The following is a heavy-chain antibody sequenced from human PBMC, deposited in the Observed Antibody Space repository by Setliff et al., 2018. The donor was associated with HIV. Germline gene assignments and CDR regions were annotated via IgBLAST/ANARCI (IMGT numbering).Heavy chain of an antibody. CDR2: ISRDGNTI. V-gene: IGHV3-11*01. J-gene: IGHJ4*02. CDR3: ARDKDEDYGSTSFDY. CDR1: GFTFRDYY. Sequence: LRLPCAASGFTFRDYYMSWLRQAPGKGLEWVSYISRDGNTIYYADSVKGRFTISRDNAKNSLYLQLNSLRPEDTAVYYCARDKDEDYGSTSFDYWGQGILVTVSS. D-gene: IGHD4-17*01.